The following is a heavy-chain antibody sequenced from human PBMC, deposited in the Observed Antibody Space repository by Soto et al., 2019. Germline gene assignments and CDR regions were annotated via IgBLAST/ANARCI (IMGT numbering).Heavy chain of an antibody. V-gene: IGHV2-5*02. CDR3: AHVYWAASGTRYYFDH. CDR2: IYWDDAK. J-gene: IGHJ4*02. CDR1: GFSLSTSGVN. Sequence: SGPTLVNPTQTLTLTCTFSGFSLSTSGVNVGWIRQPPGKALEWLALIYWDDAKRYSPSLKNRLTITKDTSKNQVVLTMTNIDPVDTATYYCAHVYWAASGTRYYFDHWGQGTLVTVSS. D-gene: IGHD6-13*01.